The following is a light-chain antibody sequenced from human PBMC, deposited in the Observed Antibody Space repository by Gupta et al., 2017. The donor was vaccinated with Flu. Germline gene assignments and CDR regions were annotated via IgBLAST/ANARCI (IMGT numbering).Light chain of an antibody. Sequence: SVLTQPPSVAGAPGQSVTISRTGNGSNIGADYDVHWYQQLPGTAPNLLISGNNNRPSGVPDRFSGSKSGTSVYLAITGLQAEDEAEYYCQSYDSSLSGYVFGTGTTVTVL. CDR3: QSYDSSLSGYV. CDR1: GSNIGADYD. J-gene: IGLJ1*01. V-gene: IGLV1-40*01. CDR2: GNN.